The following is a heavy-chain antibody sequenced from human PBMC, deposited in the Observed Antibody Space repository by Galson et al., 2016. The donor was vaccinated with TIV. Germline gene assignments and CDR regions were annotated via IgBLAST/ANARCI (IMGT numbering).Heavy chain of an antibody. J-gene: IGHJ4*02. Sequence: CAISGDSVSSTSAAWNWIRQSPSRGLEWLGRTYYRSTWYNDYAASLKRRITINPDTSKNQFSLQLTSVTPEDAAAYSCARGAPSVFGVIMTLDYWGQGTLVTVSS. D-gene: IGHD3-3*01. CDR2: TYYRSTWYN. CDR1: GDSVSSTSAA. V-gene: IGHV6-1*01. CDR3: ARGAPSVFGVIMTLDY.